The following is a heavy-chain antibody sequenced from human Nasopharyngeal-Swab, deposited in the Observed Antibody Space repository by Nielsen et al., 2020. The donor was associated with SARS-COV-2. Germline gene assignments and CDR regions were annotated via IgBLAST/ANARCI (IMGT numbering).Heavy chain of an antibody. V-gene: IGHV3-49*04. CDR3: TRAATLYYGMDV. J-gene: IGHJ6*02. Sequence: GGSLRLSCTASGFTFGDYAMSWVRQAPGKGLEWVGFIRSKAYGGTTEYAASVKGRFTISRDDSKSIAYLQMSSLKTEDTAVYYCTRAATLYYGMDVWGQETTVTVSS. CDR2: IRSKAYGGTT. D-gene: IGHD2-15*01. CDR1: GFTFGDYA.